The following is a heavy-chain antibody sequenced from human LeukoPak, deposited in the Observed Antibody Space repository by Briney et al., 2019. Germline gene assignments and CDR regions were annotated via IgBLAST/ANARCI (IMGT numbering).Heavy chain of an antibody. D-gene: IGHD3-10*01. CDR3: TLPWGSGSYYDY. J-gene: IGHJ4*02. Sequence: PGGSLRLSCAASGFTFSNAWLNWVRQAPGKGLEWVGHIKSKTDGGTTDYAASVKGRFTISRDDSKNTLFLQMNSLKTEDTAVYYCTLPWGSGSYYDYWGQGTLVTVSS. CDR1: GFTFSNAW. V-gene: IGHV3-15*01. CDR2: IKSKTDGGTT.